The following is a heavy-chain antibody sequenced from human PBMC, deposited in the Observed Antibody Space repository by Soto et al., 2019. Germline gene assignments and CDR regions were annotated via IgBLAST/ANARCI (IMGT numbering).Heavy chain of an antibody. Sequence: SETLSLTCTVSGGSISSGSYYWGWIRQPPGKGLEWIGSIYYSGSTYYNPSLKSRVTISVDTSKNQFSLKLGSVTAADTAVYYCARSEQQLDAFDIWGQGTMVTVSS. CDR3: ARSEQQLDAFDI. D-gene: IGHD6-13*01. V-gene: IGHV4-39*01. CDR2: IYYSGST. CDR1: GGSISSGSYY. J-gene: IGHJ3*02.